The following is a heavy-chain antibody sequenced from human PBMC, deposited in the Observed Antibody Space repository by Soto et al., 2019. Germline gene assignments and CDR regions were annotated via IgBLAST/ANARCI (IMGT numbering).Heavy chain of an antibody. CDR3: AKDVEGGSLYRGAFDC. CDR2: ISASGGAT. Sequence: EVELLESGGGLVQPGGSLRLSCVASGFTFSRYAMSWVRQAPGKGLEWVAAISASGGATLLADSVKGRFTISRDQPKNTLHMQMNSLRAEDTAVYYCAKDVEGGSLYRGAFDCLGQGTQVTVSS. J-gene: IGHJ4*02. CDR1: GFTFSRYA. V-gene: IGHV3-23*01. D-gene: IGHD1-26*01.